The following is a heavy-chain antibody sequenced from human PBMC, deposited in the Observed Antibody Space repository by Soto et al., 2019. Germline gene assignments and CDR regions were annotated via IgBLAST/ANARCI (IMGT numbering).Heavy chain of an antibody. D-gene: IGHD5-18*01. CDR3: ARGSAAKRYFDL. Sequence: QVQLQESGPGLVKPSQTLSLMCTVSGAPISGGDYHWSWIRQPPGKGLEWIGYIFPSGATHYNSSLGSRITMSVETSKSHFSLKLTSVTAADTAVYFRARGSAAKRYFDLWGRGTLVTVSS. CDR1: GAPISGGDYH. CDR2: IFPSGAT. V-gene: IGHV4-30-4*01. J-gene: IGHJ2*01.